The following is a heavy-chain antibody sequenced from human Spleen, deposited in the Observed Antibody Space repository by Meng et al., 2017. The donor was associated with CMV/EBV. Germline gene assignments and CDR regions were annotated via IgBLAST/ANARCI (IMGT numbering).Heavy chain of an antibody. J-gene: IGHJ5*02. V-gene: IGHV5-51*01. CDR1: GYSFTSYW. CDR3: ARHGLRQLVEYNWFDP. CDR2: IYPGDSDT. Sequence: KVSCKGSGYSFTSYWIGWVRQMPGKGLEWMGIIYPGDSDTRYSPSFQGQVTISADKSISTAYLQWSSLKASDTAMYYCARHGLRQLVEYNWFDPWGQGTLVTVSS. D-gene: IGHD6-6*01.